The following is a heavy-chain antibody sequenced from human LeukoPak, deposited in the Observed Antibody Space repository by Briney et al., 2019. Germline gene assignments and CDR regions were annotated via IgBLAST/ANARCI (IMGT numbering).Heavy chain of an antibody. J-gene: IGHJ6*04. CDR2: IWYDGTSK. Sequence: CPSLSSAPSVLTSTEHAIYSGPQAPGQRLGWGAVIWYDGTSKYYADSVQGRCTVYRDNYKNTVVLQVTTLRVDDTAVYYCAKGDGRLLGYMDVWGKGTTVTVSS. CDR3: AKGDGRLLGYMDV. CDR1: VLTSTEHA. V-gene: IGHV3-33*06. D-gene: IGHD4-17*01.